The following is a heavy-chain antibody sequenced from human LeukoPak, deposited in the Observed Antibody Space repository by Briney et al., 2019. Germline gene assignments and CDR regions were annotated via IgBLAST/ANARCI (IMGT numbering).Heavy chain of an antibody. CDR2: IYYSGST. J-gene: IGHJ4*02. D-gene: IGHD6-13*01. CDR1: GGSISSYY. Sequence: SETLSLTCTVSGGSISSYYWSWIRQPPGKGLEWIGYIYYSGSTNYNPSLKSRVTISVDTSKNQFSLKLSSVTAADTAVYYCARIPAYSSSWYSISDYWGQGTLVTVSS. CDR3: ARIPAYSSSWYSISDY. V-gene: IGHV4-59*12.